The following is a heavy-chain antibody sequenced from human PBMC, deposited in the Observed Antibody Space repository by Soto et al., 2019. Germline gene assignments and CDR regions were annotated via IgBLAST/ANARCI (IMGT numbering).Heavy chain of an antibody. J-gene: IGHJ4*02. CDR2: ISGSGGST. V-gene: IGHV3-23*01. Sequence: EVQLLESGGGLVQPGGSLRLSCAASGFTFSSYAMSWVRQAPGKGLEWVSAISGSGGSTYYADSVKGRFTISRDNSKNTMYLQMNSLRAEDTAVYYCAKHIVVVTAIPSWDYWGQGTLVAVSS. D-gene: IGHD2-21*02. CDR1: GFTFSSYA. CDR3: AKHIVVVTAIPSWDY.